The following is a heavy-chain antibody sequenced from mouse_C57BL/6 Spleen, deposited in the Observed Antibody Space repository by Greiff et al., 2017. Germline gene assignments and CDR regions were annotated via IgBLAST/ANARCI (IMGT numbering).Heavy chain of an antibody. V-gene: IGHV1-64*01. CDR3: AREGTNYAMDY. CDR1: GYTFTSSW. J-gene: IGHJ4*01. CDR2: IHPNSGST. Sequence: QVQLQQPGAELVKPGASVKLSCKASGYTFTSSWMHWVKQRPGQGLEWIGMIHPNSGSTNYNEKFKSKATLTVDKSSSTAYMQLSSLTSEDSAVYYCAREGTNYAMDYWGQGTSVTVSS. D-gene: IGHD2-14*01.